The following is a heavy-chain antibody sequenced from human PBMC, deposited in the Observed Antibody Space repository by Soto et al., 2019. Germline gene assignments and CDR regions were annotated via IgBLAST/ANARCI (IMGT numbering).Heavy chain of an antibody. Sequence: LETLSLTCTVSGGSISGYYWSWIRQPPGKGLEWIGYIYYSGSTNYNPSLKSRVTISVDTSKNQFSLRLSSVTAADTAVYYCARAKYSSGWYGSYFDYWGQGTLVTVAS. CDR2: IYYSGST. J-gene: IGHJ4*02. CDR3: ARAKYSSGWYGSYFDY. CDR1: GGSISGYY. V-gene: IGHV4-59*01. D-gene: IGHD6-19*01.